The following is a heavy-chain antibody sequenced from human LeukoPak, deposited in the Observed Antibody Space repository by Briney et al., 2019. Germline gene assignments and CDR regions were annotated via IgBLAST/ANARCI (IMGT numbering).Heavy chain of an antibody. CDR1: GFTFSSYE. D-gene: IGHD6-13*01. J-gene: IGHJ4*02. CDR3: ARDSRGSSWFFDY. CDR2: ITSSGNTM. V-gene: IGHV3-48*03. Sequence: PGGSLRLSCAASGFTFSSYEMYWVRQAPGKGLEWVSFITSSGNTMYYADSVKGRFTISRDNAKNSLYLQMNSLRADDTAVYYCARDSRGSSWFFDYWGQGALVTVSS.